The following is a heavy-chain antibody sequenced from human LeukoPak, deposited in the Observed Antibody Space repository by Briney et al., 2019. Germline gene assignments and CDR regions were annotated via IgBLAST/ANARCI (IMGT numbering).Heavy chain of an antibody. CDR2: IKSKTDGGTT. V-gene: IGHV3-15*01. Sequence: GGSLRLSCAASGFTLSSYNMTWVRQASGKGLEWAGRIKSKTDGGTTDYAAPVKGRFTISRDDSKNTLYLQMNSLKTEDTAVYYCTSQAYSSSWYYYYYYMDVWGKGTTVTVSS. CDR1: GFTLSSYN. D-gene: IGHD6-13*01. J-gene: IGHJ6*03. CDR3: TSQAYSSSWYYYYYYMDV.